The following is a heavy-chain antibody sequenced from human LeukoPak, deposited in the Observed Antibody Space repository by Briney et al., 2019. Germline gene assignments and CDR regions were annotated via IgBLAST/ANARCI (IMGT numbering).Heavy chain of an antibody. D-gene: IGHD2-2*01. Sequence: GGSLRLSCAASGFTFSSYSMNWVRQAPGKGLEWVSSISSSSSYIYYADSVKGRFTISRDNAKNSLYLQMNSLRAEDTAVYYCARDSVGYCSSTSCSRFDYWGQGTLVTVSS. J-gene: IGHJ4*02. V-gene: IGHV3-21*01. CDR1: GFTFSSYS. CDR2: ISSSSSYI. CDR3: ARDSVGYCSSTSCSRFDY.